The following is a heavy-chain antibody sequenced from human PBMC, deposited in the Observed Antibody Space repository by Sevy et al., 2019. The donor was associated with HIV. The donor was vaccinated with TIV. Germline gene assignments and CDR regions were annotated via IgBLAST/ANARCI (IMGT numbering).Heavy chain of an antibody. V-gene: IGHV4-4*08. Sequence: SETLSLTCTVSGDSINTYYWSWIRQPPGKGLEWIGYVSTSGSTNYNPSLKSRGTISFDTSRNQVSLKVTSVTAADAAVYYCARLRWDLVVVPGATPGCYFDQWGQGTLVTVSS. J-gene: IGHJ4*02. CDR1: GDSINTYY. D-gene: IGHD2-2*01. CDR2: VSTSGST. CDR3: ARLRWDLVVVPGATPGCYFDQ.